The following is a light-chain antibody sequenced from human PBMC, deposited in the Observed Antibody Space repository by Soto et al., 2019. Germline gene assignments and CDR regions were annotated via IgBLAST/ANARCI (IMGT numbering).Light chain of an antibody. CDR1: QSVFYSSINKNY. V-gene: IGKV4-1*01. CDR2: WAS. J-gene: IGKJ4*01. CDR3: QQYYTIPLT. Sequence: DIVMTQSPDSLAVSLGERATMNCKSSQSVFYSSINKNYLAWYQQKPGQPPELLIYWASTRESGVPDRFSGSGSGTDFTLTISSLQAEDVAVYYCQQYYTIPLTFGGGTKVEIK.